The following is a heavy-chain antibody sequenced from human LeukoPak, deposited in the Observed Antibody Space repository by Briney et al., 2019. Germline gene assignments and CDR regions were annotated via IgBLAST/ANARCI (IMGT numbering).Heavy chain of an antibody. CDR1: GGSISSYY. CDR2: IYYSGST. CDR3: ARVSDYGDYWGFDY. D-gene: IGHD4-17*01. Sequence: SETLSLTCTVSGGSISSYYWSWIRQPPGKGLEWIGYIYYSGSTNYNPSLKSRVTISVDTSKNQFSLKLSSVTAADTAVYYCARVSDYGDYWGFDYWGQGTLVTVSS. V-gene: IGHV4-59*08. J-gene: IGHJ4*02.